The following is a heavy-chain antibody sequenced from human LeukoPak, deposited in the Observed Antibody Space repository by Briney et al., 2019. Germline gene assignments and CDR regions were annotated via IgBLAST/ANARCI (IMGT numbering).Heavy chain of an antibody. CDR3: ARVGYNSGWYEY. Sequence: PGGSLRLSCAASGFSVSSNFMSWVRQAPGKGLEWVSVIYSGGRTNYADSVKGRFTISRDNSKNTLYLQMNSLRAEDTAVYYCARVGYNSGWYEYWGQGALVTVSS. CDR2: IYSGGRT. CDR1: GFSVSSNF. J-gene: IGHJ4*02. V-gene: IGHV3-66*01. D-gene: IGHD6-19*01.